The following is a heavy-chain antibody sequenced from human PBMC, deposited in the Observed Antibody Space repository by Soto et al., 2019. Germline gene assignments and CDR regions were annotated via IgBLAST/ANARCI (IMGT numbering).Heavy chain of an antibody. Sequence: QEQLQQWGAGLLKPSETLSLTCAVYGGSFSGYYWSWIRQPRGQGLEWIGEINHSGSTNYNPSLKSRVTISVDTSKNPVSLKLSSVSAADTAVYYCARGPSMGWFDPWGQGTLVTVSS. J-gene: IGHJ5*02. D-gene: IGHD3-10*01. CDR2: INHSGST. CDR3: ARGPSMGWFDP. CDR1: GGSFSGYY. V-gene: IGHV4-34*01.